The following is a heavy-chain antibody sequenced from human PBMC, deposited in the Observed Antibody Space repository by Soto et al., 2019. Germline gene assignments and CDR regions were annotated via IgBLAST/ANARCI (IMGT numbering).Heavy chain of an antibody. J-gene: IGHJ4*02. V-gene: IGHV2-5*02. CDR2: IYWDDDK. CDR1: GFSLSTSGVG. D-gene: IGHD1-1*01. Sequence: QITLEESGPPRVKPTQTLTLTCIFSGFSLSTSGVGVGWIRQPPGKALEWLAFIYWDDDKRYSPALRSRLTISKDTSGQQVAIPMTNMDPVDTATYFCANRASFQGNWDGGYFDSWGQGTLVTVSS. CDR3: ANRASFQGNWDGGYFDS.